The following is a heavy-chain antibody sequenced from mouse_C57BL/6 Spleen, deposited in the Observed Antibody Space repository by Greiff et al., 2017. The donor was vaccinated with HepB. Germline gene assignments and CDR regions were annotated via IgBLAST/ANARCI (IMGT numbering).Heavy chain of an antibody. CDR3: ARKAYYSNYARRNAMDY. CDR2: IWSGGST. Sequence: QVQLKESGPGLVQPSQSLSITCTVSGFSLTSYGVHWVRQSPGKGLEWLGVIWSGGSTDYNAAFISRLSISKDNSKSQVFFKMNSLQADDTAIYYCARKAYYSNYARRNAMDYWGQGTSVTVSS. CDR1: GFSLTSYG. V-gene: IGHV2-2*01. J-gene: IGHJ4*01. D-gene: IGHD2-5*01.